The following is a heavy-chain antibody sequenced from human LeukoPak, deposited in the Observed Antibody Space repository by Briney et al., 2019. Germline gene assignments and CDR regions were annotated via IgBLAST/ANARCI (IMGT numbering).Heavy chain of an antibody. CDR1: GFTFSNYA. Sequence: HPGGSLRLSCGASGFTFSNYAMSWVRQAPGKGLEWVSSISGGGSTYNADSVKGRITISRDNSKNTLYLQMNSLRADDTAIYYCAKDYGYSGYDSYFDYWGQGTLVTVSS. CDR2: ISGGGST. J-gene: IGHJ4*02. V-gene: IGHV3-23*01. D-gene: IGHD5-12*01. CDR3: AKDYGYSGYDSYFDY.